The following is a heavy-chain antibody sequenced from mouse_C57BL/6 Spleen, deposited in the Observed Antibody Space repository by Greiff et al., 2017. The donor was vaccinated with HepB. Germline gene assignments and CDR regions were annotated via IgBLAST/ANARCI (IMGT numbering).Heavy chain of an antibody. CDR3: ARHSTVVAPYYFDY. V-gene: IGHV1-64*01. J-gene: IGHJ2*01. CDR2: IHPNSGST. D-gene: IGHD1-1*01. Sequence: QLQQSGAELVKPGASVKLSCKASGYTFTSYWMHWVKQRPGQGLEWIGMIHPNSGSTNYNEKFKSKATLTVDKSSSTAYMQLSSLTSEDSAVYYCARHSTVVAPYYFDYWGQGTTLTVSS. CDR1: GYTFTSYW.